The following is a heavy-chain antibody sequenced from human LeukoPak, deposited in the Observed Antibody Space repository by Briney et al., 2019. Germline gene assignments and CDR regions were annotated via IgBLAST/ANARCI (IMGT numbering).Heavy chain of an antibody. CDR1: GYSFTSYG. J-gene: IGHJ6*02. CDR3: ARGDAMDV. Sequence: ASVTVSCKASGYSFTSYGLSWVRQAPGQGLEWMGRISAYNGNTNYAQKLQGRVTMTRDTSINTAYMELSRLRSDDTAVYYCARGDAMDVWGQGTTVTVSS. V-gene: IGHV1-18*01. CDR2: ISAYNGNT.